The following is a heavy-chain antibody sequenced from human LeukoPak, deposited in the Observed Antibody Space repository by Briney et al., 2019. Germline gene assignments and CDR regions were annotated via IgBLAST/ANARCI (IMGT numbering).Heavy chain of an antibody. CDR1: GGSIISNNW. Sequence: TASETLSLTCAVSGGSIISNNWWSWVRQAPGKGLEWIGDIFHAGSTNYNPSLKSRVTISVDKSNSEFSLHLTSVTAADTAVYYCAIVLVPGWFDPWGQGTLVTVSS. CDR2: IFHAGST. J-gene: IGHJ5*02. CDR3: AIVLVPGWFDP. D-gene: IGHD2-15*01. V-gene: IGHV4-4*02.